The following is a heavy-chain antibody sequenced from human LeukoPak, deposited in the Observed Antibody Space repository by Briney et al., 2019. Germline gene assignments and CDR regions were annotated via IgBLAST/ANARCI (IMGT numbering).Heavy chain of an antibody. CDR1: GGSISSYY. D-gene: IGHD4-11*01. CDR2: IYYSGST. CDR3: AGYDDYTGRFDP. Sequence: PSETLSLTCTVSGGSISSYYWSWIRQPPGKGLEWIGYIYYSGSTNYNPSLKSRVTISVDTSKNQFSLKLSSVTAADTAVYYCAGYDDYTGRFDPWGQGTLVTVSS. J-gene: IGHJ5*02. V-gene: IGHV4-59*12.